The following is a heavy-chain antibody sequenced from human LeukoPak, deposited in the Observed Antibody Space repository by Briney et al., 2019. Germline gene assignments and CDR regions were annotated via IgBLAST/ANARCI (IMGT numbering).Heavy chain of an antibody. Sequence: GGSLRLSCVASGFTFSNSAMSWVRQVPGKGLKWVSGISGPGGGTYYADSVKGRFTISRDNSRNTLYLQMNSLRAEDTAVYYCARQVATSTWGQGTLVTVSS. CDR1: GFTFSNSA. J-gene: IGHJ5*02. D-gene: IGHD5-12*01. CDR2: ISGPGGGT. V-gene: IGHV3-23*01. CDR3: ARQVATST.